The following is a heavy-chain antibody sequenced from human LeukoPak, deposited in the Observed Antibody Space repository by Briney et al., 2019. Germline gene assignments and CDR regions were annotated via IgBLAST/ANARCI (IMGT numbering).Heavy chain of an antibody. J-gene: IGHJ6*02. CDR3: ARGGVLDA. CDR1: GFTFSSYW. D-gene: IGHD3-16*01. Sequence: GGSLRLSCAASGFTFSSYWMNWARQAPGKGLEWVASINHNGNVNYYVDSVKGRFTISRDNAKNSLYLQMSNLRAEDTAVYFCARGGVLDAWGQGATVTVPS. V-gene: IGHV3-7*03. CDR2: INHNGNVN.